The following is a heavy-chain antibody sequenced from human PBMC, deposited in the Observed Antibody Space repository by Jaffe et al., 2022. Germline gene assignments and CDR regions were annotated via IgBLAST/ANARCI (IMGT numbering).Heavy chain of an antibody. Sequence: QVQLVESGGGVVQPGGSLRLSCAASGFTFSSYGMHWVRQAPGKGLEWVAFIRYDGSNKYYADSVKGRFTISRDNSKNTLYLQMNSLRAEDTAVYYCAKDGGWHYYFDYWGQGTLVTVSS. CDR2: IRYDGSNK. V-gene: IGHV3-30*02. CDR3: AKDGGWHYYFDY. CDR1: GFTFSSYG. D-gene: IGHD6-19*01. J-gene: IGHJ4*02.